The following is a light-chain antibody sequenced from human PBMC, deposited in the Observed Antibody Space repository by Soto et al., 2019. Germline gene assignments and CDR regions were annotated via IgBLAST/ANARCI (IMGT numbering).Light chain of an antibody. V-gene: IGKV3-20*01. Sequence: VLAQSPCTLSLSPGERATLSCRASQTISSRYLTWYQQKSGQVPRLLIYGASSRATGIPDRFSGSGSGTDFTLTISRLEPEDVAVYYCHHSGNSHGTFGQGTKVEIK. J-gene: IGKJ1*01. CDR3: HHSGNSHGT. CDR1: QTISSRY. CDR2: GAS.